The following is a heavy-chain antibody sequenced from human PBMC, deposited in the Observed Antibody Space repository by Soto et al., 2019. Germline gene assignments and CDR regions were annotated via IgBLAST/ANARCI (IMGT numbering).Heavy chain of an antibody. D-gene: IGHD3-22*01. V-gene: IGHV3-48*02. Sequence: GGSLRLSCAGSWFTFSSYSMNWVRQSPGKGLEWVSYISSSSSTIYYADSVKGRLTISRDNAKNSLYLQMNSLRDEDTAVYYCARVRGYNNEYFEYWGQGTLVSVSS. CDR2: ISSSSSTI. CDR3: ARVRGYNNEYFEY. CDR1: WFTFSSYS. J-gene: IGHJ4*02.